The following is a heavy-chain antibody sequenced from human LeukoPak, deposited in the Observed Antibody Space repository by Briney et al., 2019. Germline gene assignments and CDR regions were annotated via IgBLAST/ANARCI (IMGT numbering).Heavy chain of an antibody. Sequence: PGGSLRLSCAASGFTFTSYVMSWVRQAPGKGLEWVSAISGSGGRTNYADSVKGRFTISRDNSKNTLYLQMNSLRAEDTAVYYCARGAGYNYPYYFDYWGQGTLVTVSS. D-gene: IGHD5-24*01. CDR2: ISGSGGRT. J-gene: IGHJ4*02. V-gene: IGHV3-23*01. CDR1: GFTFTSYV. CDR3: ARGAGYNYPYYFDY.